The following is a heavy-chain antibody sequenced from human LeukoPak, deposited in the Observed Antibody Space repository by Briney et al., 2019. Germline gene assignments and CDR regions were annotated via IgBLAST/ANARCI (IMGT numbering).Heavy chain of an antibody. V-gene: IGHV3-64*01. D-gene: IGHD3-22*01. J-gene: IGHJ4*02. CDR2: ISSNGGST. Sequence: GGSLRLSCAASGFTFSSYAMHWVRQAPGKGLEYVSAISSNGGSTYYANSVKGRFTISRDNSKNTLYLQMGSLRAEDMAVYYCARALSPYYYDSSGFPYYWGQGTLVTVSS. CDR3: ARALSPYYYDSSGFPYY. CDR1: GFTFSSYA.